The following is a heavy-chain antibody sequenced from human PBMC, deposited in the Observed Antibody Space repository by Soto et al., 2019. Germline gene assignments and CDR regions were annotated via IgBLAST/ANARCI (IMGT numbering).Heavy chain of an antibody. J-gene: IGHJ6*02. D-gene: IGHD2-21*02. V-gene: IGHV3-30-3*01. CDR2: ISYDGSNK. CDR3: ARDDLGYYYGMDV. Sequence: QVQLVESGGGVVQPGRSLRLSCAASGFTFSSYAMHWVRQAPGKGLEWVAVISYDGSNKYYADSVKGRFTISRDNSKNTLYLQMNSLRAEDTAVYYSARDDLGYYYGMDVWGQGTTVTVSS. CDR1: GFTFSSYA.